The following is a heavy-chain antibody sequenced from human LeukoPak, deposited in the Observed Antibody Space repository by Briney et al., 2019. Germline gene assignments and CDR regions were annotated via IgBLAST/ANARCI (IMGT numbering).Heavy chain of an antibody. CDR1: GGSISSGSHY. Sequence: SETLSLTCTVSGGSISSGSHYWSRIRQPAGKGLEWIGRIYTSGSTNYNPSLKSRVTISVDRSKNQFSLKLSSVTAADTAVYYCARGVATINFDYWGQGTLVTVSS. CDR3: ARGVATINFDY. CDR2: IYTSGST. J-gene: IGHJ4*02. V-gene: IGHV4-61*02. D-gene: IGHD5-24*01.